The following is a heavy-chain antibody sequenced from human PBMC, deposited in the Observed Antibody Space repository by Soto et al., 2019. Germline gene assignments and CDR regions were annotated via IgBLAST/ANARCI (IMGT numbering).Heavy chain of an antibody. CDR3: AKATRNYIFWSGYRSNYEHGMDV. V-gene: IGHV3-23*01. CDR1: GFTFSSYA. CDR2: ISGSGGST. Sequence: GGSLRLSCAASGFTFSSYAMSWVRQAPGKGLEWVSAISGSGGSTYYADSVKGRFTISRDNSKNTLYLQMNSLRAEDTAVYYCAKATRNYIFWSGYRSNYEHGMDVWGQGTTVTVSS. D-gene: IGHD3-3*01. J-gene: IGHJ6*02.